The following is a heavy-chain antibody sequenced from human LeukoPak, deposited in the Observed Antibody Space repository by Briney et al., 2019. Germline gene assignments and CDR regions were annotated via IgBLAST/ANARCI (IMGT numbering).Heavy chain of an antibody. D-gene: IGHD5-18*01. CDR1: GFSVSSNY. CDR2: IYSGGST. J-gene: IGHJ4*02. CDR3: ARGGYSYGFYDY. Sequence: GGSLRLSCAASGFSVSSNYMTWVRQAPGKGLEWVSVIYSGGSTYYADSVKGRFTISRNNSKKTLYLQMNSLRAEDTAVYYCARGGYSYGFYDYWGQGTLVTVSS. V-gene: IGHV3-66*01.